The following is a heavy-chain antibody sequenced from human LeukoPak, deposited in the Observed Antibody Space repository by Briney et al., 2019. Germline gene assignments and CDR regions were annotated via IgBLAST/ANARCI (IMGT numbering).Heavy chain of an antibody. CDR1: GYQFSTFV. V-gene: IGHV1-18*01. Sequence: ASVMVSCKASGYQFSTFVVSWVRQAPGQGLEWMGWISGKNVNTNYAQKVQGRVTITRDTSTSTAYMDLRSLRSDDTALYYLKRGGASSGYDYWGERTHVTVSS. J-gene: IGHJ4*02. CDR3: KRGGASSGYDY. CDR2: ISGKNVNT. D-gene: IGHD3-22*01.